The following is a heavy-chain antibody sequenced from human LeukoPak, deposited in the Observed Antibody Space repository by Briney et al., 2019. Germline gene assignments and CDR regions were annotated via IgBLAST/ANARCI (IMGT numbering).Heavy chain of an antibody. CDR2: IYYSGST. CDR1: GGSISSYY. J-gene: IGHJ4*02. V-gene: IGHV4-59*01. CDR3: ARGNPAMYFDY. D-gene: IGHD5-18*01. Sequence: SETLSLTSTVSGGSISSYYWSWIRQPPGKGLEWIGYIYYSGSTNYNPSLKSRVTISVDTSKNQLSLKLSSVTAADTAVYYCARGNPAMYFDYWGQGTLVTVSS.